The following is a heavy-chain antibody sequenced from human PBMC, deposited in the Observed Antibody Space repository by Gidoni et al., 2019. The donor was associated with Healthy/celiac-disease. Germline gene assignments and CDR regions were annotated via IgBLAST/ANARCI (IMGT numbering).Heavy chain of an antibody. D-gene: IGHD3-3*01. CDR2: INTGNGNT. CDR1: GYTFTSYA. V-gene: IGHV1-3*04. Sequence: QVQLVQSGAEVKKPGASVKVSCKASGYTFTSYAMHWVRQAPGQRLEWMGWINTGNGNTKHSQKFQGRVTITRDTSASTAYMELSSLRSEDTAVYYCARADFGFDYWGQGTLVTVSS. J-gene: IGHJ4*02. CDR3: ARADFGFDY.